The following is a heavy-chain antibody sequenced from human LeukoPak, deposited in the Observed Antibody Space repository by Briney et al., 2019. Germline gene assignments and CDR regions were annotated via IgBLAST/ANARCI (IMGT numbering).Heavy chain of an antibody. V-gene: IGHV1-69*04. CDR3: ARAALLYYYYGMDV. CDR2: IIPILGIA. Sequence: GASVTVSCKASGGTFSSYAISWVRQAPGQGLEWMGRIIPILGIANYAQKFQGRVTITADKSTSTAYMELSSLRSEDTAVYYCARAALLYYYYGMDVWGQGTTVTVSS. CDR1: GGTFSSYA. J-gene: IGHJ6*02.